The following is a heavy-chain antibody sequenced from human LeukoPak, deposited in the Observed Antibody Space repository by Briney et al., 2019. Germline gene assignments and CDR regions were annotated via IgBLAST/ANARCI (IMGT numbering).Heavy chain of an antibody. J-gene: IGHJ3*02. Sequence: GAPLRFSCTAYRFTFSIYSKKRVRQAQGQELEWVSYISSSSSTIYYADSVKGRFTISRDNAKDSLYLQMNSLRAEDTAVYYCATPPPLRTDAFDIWGQGTMVTVSS. D-gene: IGHD4-17*01. V-gene: IGHV3-48*01. CDR2: ISSSSSTI. CDR1: RFTFSIYS. CDR3: ATPPPLRTDAFDI.